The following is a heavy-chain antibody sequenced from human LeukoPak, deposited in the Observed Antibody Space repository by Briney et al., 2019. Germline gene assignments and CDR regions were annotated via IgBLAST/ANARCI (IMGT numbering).Heavy chain of an antibody. J-gene: IGHJ5*02. CDR2: IYSGGGT. CDR3: ARNSGELGS. D-gene: IGHD2-21*01. CDR1: GFTVSNNY. V-gene: IGHV3-53*01. Sequence: PGGSLRLSCAASGFTVSNNYMSWVRRAAGKGLELVSLIYSGGGTYYADSVKGRFTISRDNSKNTLYLQMNSLRAEDTAGYYCARNSGELGSWGQETLVTVSS.